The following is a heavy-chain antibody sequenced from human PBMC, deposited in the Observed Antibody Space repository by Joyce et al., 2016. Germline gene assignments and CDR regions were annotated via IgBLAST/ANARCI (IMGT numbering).Heavy chain of an antibody. Sequence: EVQLVQSGAEVKKPGESLKISCKGYGDIFSSDWIGWVRQMPGKGLEGLRIIYRGDSEPRYSPSFQGQDTVSVDKSISTAYLQWTSLKASDSAMYYCGRQKGFGELWDGMDVWGQGTTVTVSS. D-gene: IGHD3-10*01. CDR2: IYRGDSEP. CDR3: GRQKGFGELWDGMDV. V-gene: IGHV5-51*01. J-gene: IGHJ6*02. CDR1: GDIFSSDW.